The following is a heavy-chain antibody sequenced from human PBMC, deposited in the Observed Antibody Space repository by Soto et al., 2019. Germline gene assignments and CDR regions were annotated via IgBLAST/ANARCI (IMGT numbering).Heavy chain of an antibody. V-gene: IGHV4-4*07. J-gene: IGHJ4*02. CDR3: AREGSYSAYNFAHGIQLWSFDF. CDR2: IFSSGST. CDR1: GCSINTFY. Sequence: QVRLQESGPGLLKPSETLSLTCTVSGCSINTFYWSWVRQPAGKGLEWIGRIFSSGSTIFNPSLESRVAMSVDTSKNHFSLNLSSVTAADMAVYYCAREGSYSAYNFAHGIQLWSFDFWGQGALVTVSS. D-gene: IGHD5-12*01.